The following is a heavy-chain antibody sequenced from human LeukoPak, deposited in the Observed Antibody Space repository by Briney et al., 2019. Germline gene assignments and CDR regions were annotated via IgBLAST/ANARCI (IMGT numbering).Heavy chain of an antibody. J-gene: IGHJ4*02. CDR2: INPNSGGT. CDR3: AESPIFGVRREPFNY. V-gene: IGHV1-2*02. CDR1: GYTFTGYY. Sequence: ASVKVSCKASGYTFTGYYMHWVRQAPGQGLEWMGWINPNSGGTNYAQKFQGRVTMTRDTSISTAYMELSRLRSDDTAVYYCAESPIFGVRREPFNYWGQGTLVTVSS. D-gene: IGHD3-3*01.